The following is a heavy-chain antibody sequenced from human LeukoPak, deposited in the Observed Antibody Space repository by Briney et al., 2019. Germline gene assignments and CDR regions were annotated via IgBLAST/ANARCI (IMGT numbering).Heavy chain of an antibody. CDR3: ARGTSEWEIKYCWLDP. V-gene: IGHV1-2*06. CDR1: GYTFTGYY. D-gene: IGHD1-26*01. CDR2: INPNSGGT. J-gene: IGHJ5*02. Sequence: EASVKVSCKASGYTFTGYYIHWVRQAPGQGLEWMGRINPNSGGTNYAQKFQGRVTMTRDTSISTAYMGLSRLRSDDTAVYYCARGTSEWEIKYCWLDPWGQGTLVTVSS.